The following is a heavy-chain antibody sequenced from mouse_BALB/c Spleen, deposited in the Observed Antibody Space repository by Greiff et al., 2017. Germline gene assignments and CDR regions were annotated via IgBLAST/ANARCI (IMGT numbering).Heavy chain of an antibody. J-gene: IGHJ1*01. CDR1: GFNIKDTY. CDR2: IDPANGNT. D-gene: IGHD4-1*01. Sequence: VQLKQSGAELVKPGASVKLSCTASGFNIKDTYMHWVKQRPEQGLEWIGRIDPANGNTKYDPKFQGKATITADTSSNTAYLQLSSLTSEDTAVYYCARTGTYRYFDVWGAGTTVTVSS. CDR3: ARTGTYRYFDV. V-gene: IGHV14-3*02.